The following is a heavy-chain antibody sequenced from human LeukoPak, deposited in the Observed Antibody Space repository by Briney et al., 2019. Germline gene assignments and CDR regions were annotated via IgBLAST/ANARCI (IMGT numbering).Heavy chain of an antibody. CDR2: IRRVPTDL. CDR3: ARRARDFGDSHAFDV. CDR1: GFDLSNYA. J-gene: IGHJ3*01. Sequence: GGSLRLSCAASGFDLSNYAMSWVRQAPGKGLEWISYIRRVPTDLYYADSVKGRFTITRDNAKNSLYLQMNSLRAEDTANYYCARRARDFGDSHAFDVWGQGTMVTVSS. V-gene: IGHV3-21*04. D-gene: IGHD4-17*01.